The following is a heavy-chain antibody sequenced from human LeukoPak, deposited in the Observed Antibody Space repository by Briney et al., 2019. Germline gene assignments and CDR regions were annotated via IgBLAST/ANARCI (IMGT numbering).Heavy chain of an antibody. V-gene: IGHV3-30*04. J-gene: IGHJ4*02. CDR2: ISYDGSNK. D-gene: IGHD3-22*01. Sequence: GGSLRLSCAASGLTFSSYAMHWVRQAPGKGLEWVAVISYDGSNKYYADSVKGRFTISRDNSKNTLYLQMNSLRTEDTAVYYCARDNPQYYYDSSLVYWGQGTLVTVSS. CDR1: GLTFSSYA. CDR3: ARDNPQYYYDSSLVY.